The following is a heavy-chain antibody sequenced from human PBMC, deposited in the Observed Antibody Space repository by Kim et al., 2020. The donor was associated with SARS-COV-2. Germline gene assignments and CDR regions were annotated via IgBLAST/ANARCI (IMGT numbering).Heavy chain of an antibody. CDR2: IYYNGTT. V-gene: IGHV4-59*08. J-gene: IGHJ2*01. CDR1: GGSINNYY. Sequence: SETLSLTCIVSGGSINNYYWSWIRQPPGKGLEYIGSIYYNGTTNYNPTLKSRVTISMGTSKDQFSLKLSSVTAADTAVYYCVRRFDLWGRGTLVTVSS. CDR3: VRRFDL.